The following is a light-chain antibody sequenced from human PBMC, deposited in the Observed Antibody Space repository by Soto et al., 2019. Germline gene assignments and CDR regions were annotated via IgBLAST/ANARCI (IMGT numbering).Light chain of an antibody. CDR3: SSFTPSSTLV. J-gene: IGLJ1*01. CDR1: SSDVGAYNY. CDR2: DVS. V-gene: IGLV2-14*03. Sequence: QSALTQPASVSGSPGQSITISCIGTSSDVGAYNYVSWYRHHPGKAPKLMIYDVSNRPSGVSSRFSGSKSGNTASLTISGLEAEDEAGYYCSSFTPSSTLVFGTGTKVTVL.